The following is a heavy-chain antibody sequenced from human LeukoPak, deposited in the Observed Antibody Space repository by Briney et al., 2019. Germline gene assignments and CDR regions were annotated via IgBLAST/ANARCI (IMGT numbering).Heavy chain of an antibody. D-gene: IGHD1-26*01. J-gene: IGHJ5*02. CDR2: INPYSGST. V-gene: IGHV1-2*02. CDR1: GYTLTGYY. Sequence: ASVKVSCKASGYTLTGYYMHWVRQAPGQGLEWMGWINPYSGSTNYAQKLQGRVTMTRDTSISTAYMELSRLRSDDTAVYYCARESRDRGGYYDLFDPWGQGTLVTVSS. CDR3: ARESRDRGGYYDLFDP.